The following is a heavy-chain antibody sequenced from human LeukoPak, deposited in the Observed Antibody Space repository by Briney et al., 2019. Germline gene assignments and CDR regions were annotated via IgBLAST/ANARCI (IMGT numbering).Heavy chain of an antibody. Sequence: PSETLSLTCTVSGGSISSYYWSWIRQPPGKGLEWIGYMYYSGSTNYNPSLKSRVTISVDTSKNQFSLKLSSVTAADTAVYYCAAGAAAGSLIDPWGQGTLVTVSS. CDR2: MYYSGST. CDR3: AAGAAAGSLIDP. J-gene: IGHJ5*02. D-gene: IGHD6-13*01. V-gene: IGHV4-59*12. CDR1: GGSISSYY.